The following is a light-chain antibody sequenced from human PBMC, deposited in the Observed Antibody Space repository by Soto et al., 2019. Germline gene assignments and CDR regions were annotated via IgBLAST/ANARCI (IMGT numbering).Light chain of an antibody. CDR3: CSYAGSSPVV. CDR2: EGS. V-gene: IGLV2-23*01. Sequence: QSVLTQPASVSGSPGQSITISCTGTSSDVGSYNLVSWYQQHPGKAPKLMIYEGSKRPSGVSNRFSGSKSGNTASLTISGLQAEDEADYYCCSYAGSSPVVFGGGTKL. J-gene: IGLJ2*01. CDR1: SSDVGSYNL.